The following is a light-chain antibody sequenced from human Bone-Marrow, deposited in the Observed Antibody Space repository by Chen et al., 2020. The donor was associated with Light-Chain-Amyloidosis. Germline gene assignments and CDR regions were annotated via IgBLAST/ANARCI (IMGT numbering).Light chain of an antibody. V-gene: IGKV2-28*01. CDR1: RSLRHNNGYIY. Sequence: DIVMTQSPLSLPVTPAEPASISCRSSRSLRHNNGYIYLDWYLQKPGQSPQLLIYLGSNRASGVPDKFSGSGSGTDFTLKINRVEAEDVGVYYCMQTLQTPWTFGQGTKVEI. CDR3: MQTLQTPWT. CDR2: LGS. J-gene: IGKJ1*01.